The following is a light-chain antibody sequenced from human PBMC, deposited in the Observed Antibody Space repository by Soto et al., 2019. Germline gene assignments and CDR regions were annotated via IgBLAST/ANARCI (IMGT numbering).Light chain of an antibody. CDR1: QSVSNN. V-gene: IGKV3-15*01. CDR2: DAS. Sequence: ILMMQSPATLSVSPGERATLSCRASQSVSNNLAWYQQKPGQAPRLLIYDASTRATGIPARFSGSGSGTEFTLTISGLQSEDLAVYYCQQYNNWPPWTFGQGTKVEIK. CDR3: QQYNNWPPWT. J-gene: IGKJ1*01.